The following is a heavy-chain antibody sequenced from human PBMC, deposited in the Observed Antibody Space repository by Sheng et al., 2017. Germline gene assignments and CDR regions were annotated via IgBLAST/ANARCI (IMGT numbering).Heavy chain of an antibody. J-gene: IGHJ6*02. CDR1: GGSFSGYY. CDR2: INHSGST. D-gene: IGHD3-9*01. CDR3: ARGARVLTGHLWDYYYGMDV. V-gene: IGHV4-34*01. Sequence: QVQLQQWGAGLLKPSETLSLTCAVYGGSFSGYYWSWIRQPPGKGLEWIGEINHSGSTNYNPSLKSRVTISVDTSKNQFSLKLSSVTAADTAVYYCARGARVLTGHLWDYYYGMDVWGQGP.